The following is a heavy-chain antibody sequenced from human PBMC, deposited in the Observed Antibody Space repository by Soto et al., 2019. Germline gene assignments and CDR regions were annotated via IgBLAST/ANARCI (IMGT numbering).Heavy chain of an antibody. J-gene: IGHJ4*02. CDR3: ARESPRYGDYSN. Sequence: LCGGSISSGGYYWSWIRPHPGKGLEWIGYIYYSGSTYYNPSLKSRVTISVDTSKNQFSLKLSSVTAADTAVYYCARESPRYGDYSNWGQGTLVTVSS. V-gene: IGHV4-31*02. D-gene: IGHD4-17*01. CDR1: GGSISSGGYY. CDR2: IYYSGST.